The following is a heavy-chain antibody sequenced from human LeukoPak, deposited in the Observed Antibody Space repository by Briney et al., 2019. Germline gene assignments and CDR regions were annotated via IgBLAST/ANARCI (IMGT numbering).Heavy chain of an antibody. J-gene: IGHJ4*02. D-gene: IGHD3-22*01. CDR3: ARARGDRSGYYRY. CDR2: ISAYDGNT. CDR1: GYTFTKYG. Sequence: ASVKVSCKTSGYTFTKYGISWVRQAPGQGPEWMGWISAYDGNTIYAQKLQDRLTLTTDTSTDTAHMELRSLRSDDTALYFCARARGDRSGYYRYWGQGTLVTVSS. V-gene: IGHV1-18*01.